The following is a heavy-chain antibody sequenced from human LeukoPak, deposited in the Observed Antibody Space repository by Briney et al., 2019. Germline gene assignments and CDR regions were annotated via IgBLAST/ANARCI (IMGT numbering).Heavy chain of an antibody. CDR2: ISNSGDYI. V-gene: IGHV3-21*01. J-gene: IGHJ4*02. D-gene: IGHD3-10*01. Sequence: GGSLRLSCTVSGFTFSSFTMNWVRQGPGKGLEWVASISNSGDYISYADSLKGRFTISRDNSKNTLYLQMNSLRAEDTAVYYCARDGSITMVRGVIFWQPEIDYWGQGTLVTVSS. CDR3: ARDGSITMVRGVIFWQPEIDY. CDR1: GFTFSSFT.